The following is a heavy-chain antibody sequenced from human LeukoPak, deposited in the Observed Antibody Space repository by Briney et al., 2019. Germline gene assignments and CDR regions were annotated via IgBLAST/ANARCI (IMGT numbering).Heavy chain of an antibody. D-gene: IGHD2-8*01. J-gene: IGHJ4*02. CDR1: GYTSGTYG. CDR2: ISAYNGKT. Sequence: ASVKVSCKASGYTSGTYGISWVRQAPGQGLEWMGWISAYNGKTNYAQKYEGRVTMTTDTSTTTAYMELRSLTSDDTAAYYCARDGARISMLRGGLDYWGQGTLVTVSS. V-gene: IGHV1-18*04. CDR3: ARDGARISMLRGGLDY.